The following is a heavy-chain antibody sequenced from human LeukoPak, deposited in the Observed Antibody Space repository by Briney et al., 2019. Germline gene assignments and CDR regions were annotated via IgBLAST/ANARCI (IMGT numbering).Heavy chain of an antibody. CDR3: ARDLTMMTTVTXXXGS. J-gene: IGHJ5*02. CDR2: ISSSSSYI. D-gene: IGHD4-17*01. Sequence: GGSLRLSCAASGFTFSSYSMNWVRQAPGKGLEWVSSISSSSSYIYYADSVKGRFTISRDNAKNSLYLQMNSLRAEDTAVYYCARDLTMMTTVTXXXGSWGQGTLVTVSS. CDR1: GFTFSSYS. V-gene: IGHV3-21*01.